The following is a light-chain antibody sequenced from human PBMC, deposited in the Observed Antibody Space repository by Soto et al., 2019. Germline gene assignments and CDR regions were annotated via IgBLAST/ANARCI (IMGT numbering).Light chain of an antibody. CDR3: KQYNDWPPWT. CDR2: GAS. Sequence: EIVMTQSPATLSVFPGERATLSCRASESVSSNLAWYQKKPGQAPRLLIYGASTRATGIPTRFSGSGSGTEFTLTISSLQSEDFAVYYCKQYNDWPPWTFGQGTKVEIK. CDR1: ESVSSN. J-gene: IGKJ1*01. V-gene: IGKV3-15*01.